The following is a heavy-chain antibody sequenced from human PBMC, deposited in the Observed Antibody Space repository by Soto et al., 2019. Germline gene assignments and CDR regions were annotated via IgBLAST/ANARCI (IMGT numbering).Heavy chain of an antibody. Sequence: SQTVSRTCTVSGGCSNINYYWRSIRQPPGKRLERIGHIYYTGGTFENPSLKSRLTMSIDTSKNQFSLRLSSVTAADTAVYYCARDAASKNFDTRSYYPHFDPWGQGTQVTVSS. J-gene: IGHJ5*02. CDR2: IYYTGGT. D-gene: IGHD3-22*01. V-gene: IGHV4-30-4*01. CDR3: ARDAASKNFDTRSYYPHFDP. CDR1: GGCSNINYY.